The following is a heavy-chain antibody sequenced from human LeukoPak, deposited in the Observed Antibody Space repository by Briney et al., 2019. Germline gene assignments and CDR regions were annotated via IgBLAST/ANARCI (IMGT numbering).Heavy chain of an antibody. D-gene: IGHD3-9*01. J-gene: IGHJ4*02. Sequence: KPSETLSLTCTVSGYSISSDYYWGWIRQPPGKGLEWIGSFYHSKSTYYNPSLKSRVTISVDTSKNQFSLKLSSVTAADTAVYYCARHARGRYFDWSTKGYDYWGQGTLVTVSS. CDR3: ARHARGRYFDWSTKGYDY. CDR2: FYHSKST. CDR1: GYSISSDYY. V-gene: IGHV4-38-2*02.